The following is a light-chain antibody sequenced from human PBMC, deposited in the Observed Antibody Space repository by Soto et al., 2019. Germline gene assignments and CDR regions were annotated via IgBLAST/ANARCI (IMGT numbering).Light chain of an antibody. J-gene: IGKJ1*01. CDR3: QKYGGSPRK. CDR2: WAS. Sequence: DIVMTQSPDSLAVSLGDRATINCKSSQSVLYSSNNKNYLAWYQQKPGQPPKLLIYWASTRESGVPDRFSGSGSGTDFTLTISRLEPEELAVYYCQKYGGSPRKVGHGNKGDIK. CDR1: QSVLYSSNNKNY. V-gene: IGKV4-1*01.